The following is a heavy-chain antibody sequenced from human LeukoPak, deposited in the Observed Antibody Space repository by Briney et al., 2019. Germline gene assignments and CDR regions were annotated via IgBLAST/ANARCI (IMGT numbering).Heavy chain of an antibody. D-gene: IGHD3-10*01. Sequence: PGGSLRLSRAASGFTFSSCGMHWVRQAPGKGLEWVAFIRYDGSNKYYADSVKGRFTISRDNSKNTLYLQMNSLRAEDTAVYYCAKDRLAHYYGSGSCDYWGQGTLVTVSS. CDR3: AKDRLAHYYGSGSCDY. CDR2: IRYDGSNK. CDR1: GFTFSSCG. J-gene: IGHJ4*02. V-gene: IGHV3-30*02.